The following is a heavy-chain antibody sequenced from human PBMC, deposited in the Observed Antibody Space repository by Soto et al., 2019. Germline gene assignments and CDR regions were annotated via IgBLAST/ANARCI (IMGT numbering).Heavy chain of an antibody. D-gene: IGHD6-13*01. Sequence: ASVKVSCKASGYTFTGYYMHWVRQAPGQGLEWMGWINPNSGGTNYAQKFQGRVTMTRDTSISTAYMELSRLRSDDTAVYYCARVAGSSSWNYHYYGMDVWGQGTTVTVSS. V-gene: IGHV1-2*02. CDR2: INPNSGGT. J-gene: IGHJ6*02. CDR3: ARVAGSSSWNYHYYGMDV. CDR1: GYTFTGYY.